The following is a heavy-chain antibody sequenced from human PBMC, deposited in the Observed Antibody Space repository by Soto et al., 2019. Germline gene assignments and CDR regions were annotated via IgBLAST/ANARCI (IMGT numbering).Heavy chain of an antibody. Sequence: QLQLQESGPGLVKPSETLSLTCTDSGGSISSGSYYWGWMRQPPGKGLEWIGSMYYSGCTYNNPSLKSRVTLSVDTSKNQFSLNLSSVTAADTAVYYCARHFVVATVKYLENWGQGILVTVSS. V-gene: IGHV4-39*01. J-gene: IGHJ4*02. CDR2: MYYSGCT. D-gene: IGHD5-12*01. CDR1: GGSISSGSYY. CDR3: ARHFVVATVKYLEN.